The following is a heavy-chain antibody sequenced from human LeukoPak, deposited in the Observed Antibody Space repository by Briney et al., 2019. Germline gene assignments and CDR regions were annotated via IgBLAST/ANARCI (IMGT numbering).Heavy chain of an antibody. Sequence: PGGSLRLSCTASGFTFRDYTINWVRQAPGKGLEWVSAIDKSGTFIKYADSIRGRFTLSRDNAKNSLYLQMNSLRAEDTALYYCTKDLTPGGADVWGQGTTVTVSS. CDR3: TKDLTPGGADV. J-gene: IGHJ6*02. D-gene: IGHD2-15*01. CDR2: IDKSGTFI. CDR1: GFTFRDYT. V-gene: IGHV3-21*04.